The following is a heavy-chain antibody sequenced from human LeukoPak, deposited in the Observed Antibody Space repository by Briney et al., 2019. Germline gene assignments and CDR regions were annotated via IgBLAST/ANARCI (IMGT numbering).Heavy chain of an antibody. CDR2: ISSSSSYI. V-gene: IGHV3-21*04. CDR3: ARYYDSSGYYYWGAFDI. J-gene: IGHJ3*02. D-gene: IGHD3-22*01. Sequence: GGSLRLSCAASGFTFSSYSMNWVRQAPGKGLEWVSSISSSSSYIYYADSVKGRFTISRDNSKNTLYLQMNSLRAEDTAVYYCARYYDSSGYYYWGAFDIWGQGTMVTVSS. CDR1: GFTFSSYS.